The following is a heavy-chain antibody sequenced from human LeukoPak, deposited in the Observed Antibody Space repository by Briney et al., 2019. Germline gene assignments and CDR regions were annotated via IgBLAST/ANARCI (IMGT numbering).Heavy chain of an antibody. Sequence: PSETLSLTCTVSGGSISSYYWSWIRQPPGKGLEWIGYIYYSGSTNYNPSLKSRVTISVDTSKNQFSLKLSSVTAADTAVYYCARQPRGFNRNYYDSSGPPLWFDPWGQGTLVTVSS. CDR1: GGSISSYY. J-gene: IGHJ5*02. CDR2: IYYSGST. CDR3: ARQPRGFNRNYYDSSGPPLWFDP. V-gene: IGHV4-59*08. D-gene: IGHD3-22*01.